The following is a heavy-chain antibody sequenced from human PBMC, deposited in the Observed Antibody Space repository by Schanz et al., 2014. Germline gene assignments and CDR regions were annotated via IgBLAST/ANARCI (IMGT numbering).Heavy chain of an antibody. Sequence: VQLEQSGAEVKKPGSSVKVSCKASGGTFSSFGINWVRQAPGQGLEWMGRIIPSLGLAKYEQKFQDKVTITADTSTTTAYMELSGLRSEDTAVYYCARGGYSSGWYDRDIAHFDYCGQGTLVTVSS. V-gene: IGHV1-69*04. D-gene: IGHD6-19*01. CDR2: IIPSLGLA. CDR1: GGTFSSFG. CDR3: ARGGYSSGWYDRDIAHFDY. J-gene: IGHJ4*02.